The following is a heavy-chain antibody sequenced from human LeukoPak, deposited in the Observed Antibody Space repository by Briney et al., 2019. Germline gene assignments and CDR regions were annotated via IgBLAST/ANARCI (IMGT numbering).Heavy chain of an antibody. CDR2: ISGSGGST. CDR1: GFSFSSYA. D-gene: IGHD6-19*01. J-gene: IGHJ3*02. CDR3: AQDPNSSGWTRGDAFDI. Sequence: QTGGSLRLSCAASGFSFSSYAMSWVRQAPGKGLEWVSAISGSGGSTYYADSVKGRFTISRDNSKDTLYLQMNSLRAEDTAVYYCAQDPNSSGWTRGDAFDIWGQGTMVTVSS. V-gene: IGHV3-23*01.